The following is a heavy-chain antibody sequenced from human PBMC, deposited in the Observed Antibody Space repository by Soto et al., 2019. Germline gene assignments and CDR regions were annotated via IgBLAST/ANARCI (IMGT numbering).Heavy chain of an antibody. D-gene: IGHD4-17*01. J-gene: IGHJ5*02. CDR2: ISYSGST. CDR1: GGSINTYY. V-gene: IGHV4-59*01. CDR3: AREGAYGDTP. Sequence: QVQLQESGPGLVKPSETLSLTCTVSGGSINTYYWSWIRQPPGKGLEWIGYISYSGSTNYNPSLKSRVTISRDTSKNQFSLKLSSVTAADTAVYYCAREGAYGDTPWGQGTLVTVSS.